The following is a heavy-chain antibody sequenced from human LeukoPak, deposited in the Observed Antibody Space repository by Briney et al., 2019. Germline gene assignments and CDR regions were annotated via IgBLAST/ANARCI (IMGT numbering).Heavy chain of an antibody. D-gene: IGHD3-22*01. CDR2: IRYGGSNK. V-gene: IGHV3-30*02. J-gene: IGHJ4*02. CDR1: GFTFDDYT. CDR3: AKDLLYYYDSSGPFDY. Sequence: GGSLRLSCAASGFTFDDYTMHWVRQAPGKGLEWVAFIRYGGSNKYYADSVKGRFTISRDNSKNTLYLQMNSPRAEDTAVYYCAKDLLYYYDSSGPFDYWGQGTLVTVSS.